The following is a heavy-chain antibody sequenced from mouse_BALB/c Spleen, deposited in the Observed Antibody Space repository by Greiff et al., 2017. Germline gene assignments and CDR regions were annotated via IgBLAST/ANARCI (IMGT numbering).Heavy chain of an antibody. Sequence: QVQLQQSGAELAKPGASVKMSCKASGYTFTSYWMHWVKQRPGQGLEWFGYINPSTGYTEYNQKFKDKATLTADKSSSTAYMQLSSLTSEDSAVYYCARSGRYDGWYFDVWGAGTTVTVSS. CDR1: GYTFTSYW. J-gene: IGHJ1*01. CDR3: ARSGRYDGWYFDV. V-gene: IGHV1-7*01. D-gene: IGHD2-14*01. CDR2: INPSTGYT.